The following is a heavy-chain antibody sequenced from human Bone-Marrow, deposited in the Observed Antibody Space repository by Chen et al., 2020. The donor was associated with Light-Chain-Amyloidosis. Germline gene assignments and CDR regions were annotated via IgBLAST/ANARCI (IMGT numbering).Heavy chain of an antibody. CDR3: ARGRCGGGSCYTYYYYYGMDV. J-gene: IGHJ6*02. Sequence: QVQLQQWGAGLLKPSETLSLTCAVYGGSVSGYYWSWIRQPPGKGLEWIGEINHSGSTNYNPSLKSRVTISVDTSKNQFSLKLSSVTAADTAVYYCARGRCGGGSCYTYYYYYGMDVWGQGTTVTVSS. D-gene: IGHD2-15*01. CDR1: GGSVSGYY. CDR2: INHSGST. V-gene: IGHV4-34*01.